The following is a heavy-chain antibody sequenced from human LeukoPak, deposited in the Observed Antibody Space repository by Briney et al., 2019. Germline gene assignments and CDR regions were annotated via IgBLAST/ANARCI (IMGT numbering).Heavy chain of an antibody. CDR1: GGTFSSYA. CDR3: ARGPTYYDYVWGSYHHPMANDY. Sequence: ASVKVSCKASGGTFSSYAISWVRQATGQGLEWMGWMNPNSGNTGYAQKFQGRVTMTRNTSISTAYMELSSLRSEDTAVYYCARGPTYYDYVWGSYHHPMANDYWGQGTLVTVSS. D-gene: IGHD3-16*01. CDR2: MNPNSGNT. V-gene: IGHV1-8*02. J-gene: IGHJ4*02.